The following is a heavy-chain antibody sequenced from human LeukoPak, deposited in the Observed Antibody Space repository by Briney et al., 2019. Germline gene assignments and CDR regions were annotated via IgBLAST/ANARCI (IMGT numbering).Heavy chain of an antibody. V-gene: IGHV3-23*01. CDR3: AKDLLQAFFFDSSGYYSDAFGM. J-gene: IGHJ3*02. D-gene: IGHD3-22*01. CDR2: ISGSGDNT. CDR1: EFTFSNFA. Sequence: GGSLRLSCAASEFTFSNFAMSWVRQAPGKGLEWVSTISGSGDNTYYADSVKGRFTISRDNSKNTLSLHMNTLRAEDTAVYYCAKDLLQAFFFDSSGYYSDAFGMWGQGTMVTVSP.